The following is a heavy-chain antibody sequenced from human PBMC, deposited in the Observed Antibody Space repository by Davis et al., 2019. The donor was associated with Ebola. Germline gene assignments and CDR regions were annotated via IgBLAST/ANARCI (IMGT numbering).Heavy chain of an antibody. V-gene: IGHV3-23*01. CDR2: IRAIFYRP. J-gene: IGHJ4*02. CDR3: ARAGGDCYSHTRCEFAF. D-gene: IGHD2-21*02. Sequence: PGGSLRLSCTASGFTFSTYPMTWIRQVPGNGLDCVSTIRAIFYRPHYADSVKGRFTISRDNSKNTLSLQMNSLRDEDTAVYYCARAGGDCYSHTRCEFAFWGQGSLVTVSS. CDR1: GFTFSTYP.